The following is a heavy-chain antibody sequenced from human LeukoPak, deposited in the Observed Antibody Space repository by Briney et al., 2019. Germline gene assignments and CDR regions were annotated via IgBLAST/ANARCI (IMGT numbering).Heavy chain of an antibody. CDR2: IIPIFGTA. CDR3: ARGVRELRYFDWLFN. D-gene: IGHD3-9*01. CDR1: GGTFSSNA. Sequence: SVKVSCKASGGTFSSNAISWVRQAPGQGLEWMGGIIPIFGTANYAQKFQGRVTITADESTSTAYMELSSLRSEDTAVYYCARGVRELRYFDWLFNWGQGTLVTVSS. V-gene: IGHV1-69*13. J-gene: IGHJ4*02.